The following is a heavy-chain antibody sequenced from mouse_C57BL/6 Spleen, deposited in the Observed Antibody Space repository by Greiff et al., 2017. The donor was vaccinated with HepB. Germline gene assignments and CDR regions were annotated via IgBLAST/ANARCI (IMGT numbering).Heavy chain of an antibody. J-gene: IGHJ4*01. V-gene: IGHV1-82*01. CDR3: ARFIYYGSSYAMDY. D-gene: IGHD1-1*01. Sequence: VQLKQSGPELVKPGASVKISCKASGYAFSSSWMNWVKQRPGKGLEWIGRIYPGDGDTNYNGKFKGKATLTADKSSSTAYMQLSSLTSEDSAVYFCARFIYYGSSYAMDYWGQGTSVTVSS. CDR1: GYAFSSSW. CDR2: IYPGDGDT.